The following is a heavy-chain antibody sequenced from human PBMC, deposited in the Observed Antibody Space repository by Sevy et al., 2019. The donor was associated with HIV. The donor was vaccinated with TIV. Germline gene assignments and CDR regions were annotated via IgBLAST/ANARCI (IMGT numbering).Heavy chain of an antibody. V-gene: IGHV3-11*01. CDR3: ARGHYGMDV. CDR1: GFSFSDFY. CDR2: ISPSGDAI. J-gene: IGHJ6*02. Sequence: GGSLRLSCAASGFSFSDFYMSWIRQAPGKGLEGVSYISPSGDAIYYADSVKGRLTISRDNAKSSLYLQMNSLRVEDTAMYFCARGHYGMDVWGQGTTVTVSS.